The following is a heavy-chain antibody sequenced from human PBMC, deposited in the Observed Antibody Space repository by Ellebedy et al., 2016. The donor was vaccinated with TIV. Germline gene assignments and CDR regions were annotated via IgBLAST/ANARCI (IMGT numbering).Heavy chain of an antibody. Sequence: GGSLRLXXAASGFTFSSYWMHWVRQAPGKGLVWVSRINSDGSSTSYADSVKGRFTISRDNAKNTLYLQMNTLRAEDTAVYYCAKDPWGGGTRMDVWGKGTTVTVSS. D-gene: IGHD1-7*01. CDR1: GFTFSSYW. CDR2: INSDGSST. V-gene: IGHV3-74*01. CDR3: AKDPWGGGTRMDV. J-gene: IGHJ6*04.